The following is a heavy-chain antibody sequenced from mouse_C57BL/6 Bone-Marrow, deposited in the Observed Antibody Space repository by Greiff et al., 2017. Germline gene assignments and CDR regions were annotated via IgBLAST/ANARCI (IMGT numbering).Heavy chain of an antibody. J-gene: IGHJ1*03. Sequence: EVQLVESGGDLVKPGGSLKLSCAASGFTFSSYGMSWVRQTPDKRLEWVATISSGGSYTYYPDSVKGRFTISRDNDKNTLYLQMSSLKSEDTAMYYCARHDSSGYDWYFDVWGTGTTVTVSS. V-gene: IGHV5-6*01. CDR2: ISSGGSYT. CDR1: GFTFSSYG. D-gene: IGHD3-2*02. CDR3: ARHDSSGYDWYFDV.